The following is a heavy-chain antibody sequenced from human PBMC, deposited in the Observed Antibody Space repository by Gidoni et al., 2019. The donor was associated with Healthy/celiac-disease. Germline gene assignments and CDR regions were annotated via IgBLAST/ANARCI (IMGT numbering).Heavy chain of an antibody. V-gene: IGHV4-61*02. CDR2: IYTSGST. Sequence: QVQLQESGPGLVKPSQTLSLTCTVSGGSISSGSYYWSWIRQPAGKGLEWIGRIYTSGSTNYNPSLKSRVTISVDTSKNQFSLKLSSVTAADTAVYYCARGILGPWGQGTLVTVSS. J-gene: IGHJ5*02. CDR3: ARGILGP. CDR1: GGSISSGSYY.